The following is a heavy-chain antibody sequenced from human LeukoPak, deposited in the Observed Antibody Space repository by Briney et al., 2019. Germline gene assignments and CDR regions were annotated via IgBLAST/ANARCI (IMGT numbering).Heavy chain of an antibody. CDR3: AREYSGYDKTDAFDI. D-gene: IGHD5-12*01. Sequence: ASVKVSCKASGYTFTSYYMHWVRQAPGQGLEWMGIINPSGGSTSYAQKFQGRVTMTRDTATSTVYMDLSSLRSEDTALYSCAREYSGYDKTDAFDIWGQGTMVTVSS. J-gene: IGHJ3*02. CDR1: GYTFTSYY. CDR2: INPSGGST. V-gene: IGHV1-46*01.